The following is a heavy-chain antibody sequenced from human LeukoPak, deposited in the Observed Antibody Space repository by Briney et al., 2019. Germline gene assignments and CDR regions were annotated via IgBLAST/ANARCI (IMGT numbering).Heavy chain of an antibody. D-gene: IGHD6-19*01. V-gene: IGHV3-23*01. CDR1: GFTFSSYA. CDR3: AKDGARIAVAAYYFDY. J-gene: IGHJ4*02. CDR2: ISGSGGST. Sequence: PGGSLRLSCAASGFTFSSYAMSWVRQAPGKGLEWVSAISGSGGSTYYADSVKGRFTISRDNSENTLYLQMNSLRAEDTAVYYCAKDGARIAVAAYYFDYWGQGTLVTVSS.